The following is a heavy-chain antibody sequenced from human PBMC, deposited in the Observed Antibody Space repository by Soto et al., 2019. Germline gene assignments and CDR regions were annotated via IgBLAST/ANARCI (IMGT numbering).Heavy chain of an antibody. CDR1: GVSISSSSYY. V-gene: IGHV4-39*01. J-gene: IGHJ6*02. Sequence: PSETLSLTFTVSGVSISSSSYYWGWIRQPPGKGLEWIGSIYYSGSTYYNPSLKSRVTISVDTSKNQFSLKLSSVTAADTAVYYCACIFSGGYGYGFYYYGMDVWGQGTTVT. CDR3: ACIFSGGYGYGFYYYGMDV. CDR2: IYYSGST. D-gene: IGHD5-18*01.